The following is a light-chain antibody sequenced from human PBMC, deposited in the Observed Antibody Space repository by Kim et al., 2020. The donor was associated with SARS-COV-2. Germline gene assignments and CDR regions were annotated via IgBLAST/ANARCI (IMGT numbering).Light chain of an antibody. Sequence: DIQMTQSPSSLSASVGDRVTITCRASQGISNHLAWYQQKPGKVPTLLIYAASTLQSGVPSRFSGSGSGTDFTLTISSLQPEDVATYYCQKYNSVPQTFGQGTKVDIK. CDR1: QGISNH. CDR3: QKYNSVPQT. J-gene: IGKJ1*01. CDR2: AAS. V-gene: IGKV1-27*01.